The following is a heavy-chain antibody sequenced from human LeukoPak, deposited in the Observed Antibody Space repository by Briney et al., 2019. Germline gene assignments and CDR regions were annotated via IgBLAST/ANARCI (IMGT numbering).Heavy chain of an antibody. CDR3: VRGNFNGGIDH. CDR1: GFTFRSYW. J-gene: IGHJ4*02. V-gene: IGHV3-74*01. Sequence: GGSLRLSCAASGFTFRSYWVHWVRQAPGKGLEWVSRISTDGSSTKYADFVEGRFTISRDNAKNTLYLQMNSLRAEDTAAYYCVRGNFNGGIDHWGRGTLVTVSP. CDR2: ISTDGSST.